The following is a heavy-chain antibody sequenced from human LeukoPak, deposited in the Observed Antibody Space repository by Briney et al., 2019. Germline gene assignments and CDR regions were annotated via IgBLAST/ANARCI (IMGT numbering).Heavy chain of an antibody. Sequence: ASMKVSCKASGYTFTDYYMHWVQQAPGQGLEWMGWIDPRSGGTNFARKFQGRVTMTRDTSISTAYMELSRLTSDDTAVYYCTSSDYTSSDYWGQGTLVTVSS. V-gene: IGHV1-2*02. CDR2: IDPRSGGT. CDR1: GYTFTDYY. D-gene: IGHD2-2*02. CDR3: TSSDYTSSDY. J-gene: IGHJ4*02.